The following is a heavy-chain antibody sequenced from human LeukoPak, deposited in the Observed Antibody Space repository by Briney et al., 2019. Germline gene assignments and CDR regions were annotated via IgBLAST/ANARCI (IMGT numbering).Heavy chain of an antibody. Sequence: GGSLRLSCAASGFTFSDYYMSWVRQAPGKGLEWVSVIYSGGSTYYADSVKGRFTISRDNSKNTLYLQMNSLRAEDTAVYYCARVKAGYYYYMDVWGKGTTVTVSS. V-gene: IGHV3-53*01. CDR3: ARVKAGYYYYMDV. CDR1: GFTFSDYY. CDR2: IYSGGST. J-gene: IGHJ6*03. D-gene: IGHD3-10*01.